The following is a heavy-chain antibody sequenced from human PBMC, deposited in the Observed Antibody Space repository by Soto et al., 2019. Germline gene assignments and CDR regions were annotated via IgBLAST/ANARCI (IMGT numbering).Heavy chain of an antibody. V-gene: IGHV4-59*11. CDR2: IFYSGNT. CDR1: GGSISGHY. D-gene: IGHD6-19*01. CDR3: ARVGSSGWSPDY. Sequence: SETLSLTCTVSGGSISGHYWTWIRQPPGKGLEWIGYIFYSGNTNYNPSLKNRVTISVDTSKNQFSLKLSSVTAVDTAVYYCARVGSSGWSPDYWGPGTLVTVSS. J-gene: IGHJ4*02.